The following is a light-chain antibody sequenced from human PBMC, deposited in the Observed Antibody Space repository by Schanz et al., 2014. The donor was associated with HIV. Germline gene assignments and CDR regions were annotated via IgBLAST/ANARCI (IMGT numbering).Light chain of an antibody. V-gene: IGLV1-40*01. CDR2: GNT. Sequence: QSVLTQPPSVSGAPGQTVTISCTGSSSNFGAGSDVHWYRHLPGTAPELLIYGNTNRPSGVPDRFSGSRSGTSASLAITGLQAADEADYFCAAWDDSLSGPLFGGGTKLTVL. CDR1: SSNFGAGSD. J-gene: IGLJ2*01. CDR3: AAWDDSLSGPL.